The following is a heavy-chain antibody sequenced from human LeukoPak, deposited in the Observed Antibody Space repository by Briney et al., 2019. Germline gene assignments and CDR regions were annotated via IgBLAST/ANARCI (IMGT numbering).Heavy chain of an antibody. CDR1: GGSISSYY. V-gene: IGHV4-59*01. J-gene: IGHJ4*02. CDR3: ARDSDYYDSSGYTPFDY. D-gene: IGHD3-22*01. Sequence: SETLFLTCTVSGGSISSYYWSWIRQPPGKGLEWIGYIYYSGSTNYNPSLKSRVTISVDTSKNQFSLKLSSVTAADTAVYYCARDSDYYDSSGYTPFDYWGQGTLVTVSS. CDR2: IYYSGST.